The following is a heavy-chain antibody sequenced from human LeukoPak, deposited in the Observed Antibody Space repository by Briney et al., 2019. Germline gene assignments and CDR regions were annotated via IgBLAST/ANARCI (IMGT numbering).Heavy chain of an antibody. J-gene: IGHJ4*02. CDR3: ARMYSSSWYFDY. CDR2: IYYSGST. Sequence: ASETLSLTCTVSGGSISSTSYFWGWIRQPPGKGLEWIGSIYYSGSTYYNPSLTSRVTISVDTSKNQFSLRLSSVTAADTAVYYCARMYSSSWYFDYWGQGTLVTVSS. CDR1: GGSISSTSYF. D-gene: IGHD6-13*01. V-gene: IGHV4-39*07.